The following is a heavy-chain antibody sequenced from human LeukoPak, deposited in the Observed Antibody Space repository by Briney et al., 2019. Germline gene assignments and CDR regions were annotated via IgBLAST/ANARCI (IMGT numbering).Heavy chain of an antibody. D-gene: IGHD3-22*01. CDR1: GGSISSSNW. Sequence: SETLSLTCAVSGGSISSSNWWSWVRQPPGKGLEWIGEIYHSGSTNYNPSLKSRVTISVDKSKNQFSLKLSSVTAADTAVYYCARDVRDYYDSRGFDYWGQGTLVAVSS. CDR3: ARDVRDYYDSRGFDY. J-gene: IGHJ4*02. CDR2: IYHSGST. V-gene: IGHV4-4*02.